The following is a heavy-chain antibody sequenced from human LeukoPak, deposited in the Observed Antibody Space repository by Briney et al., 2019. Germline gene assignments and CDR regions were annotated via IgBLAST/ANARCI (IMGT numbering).Heavy chain of an antibody. V-gene: IGHV3-66*02. CDR3: ARWPGGSGYGY. D-gene: IGHD5-12*01. CDR1: GFTVSSNY. CDR2: IYSGGSA. Sequence: GGSLRLSCAASGFTVSSNYMNWVRQAPGKGLEGGSVIYSGGSAYYADSVKGRFTISRDNSKNTLYLQMNSLRAEDTAVYYCARWPGGSGYGYWGQGTLVTVSS. J-gene: IGHJ4*02.